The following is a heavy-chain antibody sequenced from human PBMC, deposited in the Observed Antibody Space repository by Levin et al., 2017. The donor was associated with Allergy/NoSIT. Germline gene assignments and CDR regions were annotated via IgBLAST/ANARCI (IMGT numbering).Heavy chain of an antibody. D-gene: IGHD1-7*01. CDR2: INPNSGGT. CDR3: ARDLSWTGTTFAY. V-gene: IGHV1-2*07. J-gene: IGHJ4*01. CDR1: GYTFTDYY. Sequence: ASVKVSCKASGYTFTDYYMHWVRQAPGQGLEWMGWINPNSGGTDYAHKFRGRVTMTRDTSITTAYMELSRLRSDDTAVYYCARDLSWTGTTFAYLGHGTLVTVS.